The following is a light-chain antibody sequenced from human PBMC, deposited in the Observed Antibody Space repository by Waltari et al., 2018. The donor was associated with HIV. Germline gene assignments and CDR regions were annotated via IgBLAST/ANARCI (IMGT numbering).Light chain of an antibody. CDR2: EAS. J-gene: IGKJ4*01. Sequence: DIPMTQSPPSVSASLGHRFQISCLPSHSIGTSVAWYHRGPGKAPNLLVYEASRVTIGVPSRFSGSGSGTLFFLNITDLHPEDFAAYYCQQAKTFPHTFGGGTRV. CDR3: QQAKTFPHT. CDR1: HSIGTS. V-gene: IGKV1-12*01.